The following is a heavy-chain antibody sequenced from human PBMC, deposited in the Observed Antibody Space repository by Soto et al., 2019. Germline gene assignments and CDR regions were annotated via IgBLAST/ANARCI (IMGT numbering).Heavy chain of an antibody. D-gene: IGHD3-22*01. J-gene: IGHJ5*02. CDR3: ARDNYYDSNNWFDP. CDR1: GGSIKNYY. Sequence: SETLSLTCTVSGGSIKNYYWSWIRQPAGKGLEWIGRIYTTGSTNYNPSLKGRVTMSIDTSENQFSLRLNSVTAAYTAVYYCARDNYYDSNNWFDPWGQGTLVTVSS. V-gene: IGHV4-4*07. CDR2: IYTTGST.